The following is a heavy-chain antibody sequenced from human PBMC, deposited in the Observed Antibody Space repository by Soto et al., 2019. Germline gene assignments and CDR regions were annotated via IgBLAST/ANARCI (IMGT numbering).Heavy chain of an antibody. CDR1: GYTFTSYD. D-gene: IGHD4-17*01. Sequence: ASVKVSFKASGYTFTSYDINWVRQATGQGLEWMGWMNPNSGNTVYAQKFQGRVTMTRNTSISTAYMELSSLRSEDTAVFYCAREHGVYALDYWGQGTLVTSPQ. CDR3: AREHGVYALDY. CDR2: MNPNSGNT. J-gene: IGHJ4*02. V-gene: IGHV1-8*01.